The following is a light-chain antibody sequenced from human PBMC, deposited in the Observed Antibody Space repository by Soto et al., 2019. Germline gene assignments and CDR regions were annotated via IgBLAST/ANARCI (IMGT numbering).Light chain of an antibody. Sequence: QSALTQPASVSGFLGQSITMSCTGSSSDVGTFNLVSWFQQHPGKAPKLLIFEGTKRPSGVSDRFSGSKSGNTASLTISGLHAEDEADYHCCSYAGTRTSWVFGTGTKVTVL. J-gene: IGLJ1*01. V-gene: IGLV2-23*01. CDR3: CSYAGTRTSWV. CDR1: SSDVGTFNL. CDR2: EGT.